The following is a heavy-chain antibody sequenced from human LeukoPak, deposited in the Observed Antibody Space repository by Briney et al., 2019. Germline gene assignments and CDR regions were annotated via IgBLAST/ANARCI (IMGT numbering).Heavy chain of an antibody. CDR3: ARGPRYCSSTSCYHYYYMDV. V-gene: IGHV6-1*01. D-gene: IGHD2-2*01. CDR1: GDSVSSNSAA. Sequence: SQTLSLTCAISGDSVSSNSAAWNWIGQSPSRGLEWLGRTYYRSKWYNDYAVSVKSRITINPDTSKNQFSLQLNSVTPEDTAVYYCARGPRYCSSTSCYHYYYMDVWGKGTTVTVSS. CDR2: TYYRSKWYN. J-gene: IGHJ6*03.